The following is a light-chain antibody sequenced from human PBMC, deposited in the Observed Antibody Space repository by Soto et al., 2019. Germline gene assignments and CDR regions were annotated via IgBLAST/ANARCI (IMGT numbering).Light chain of an antibody. V-gene: IGKV1-39*01. CDR2: SSS. CDR3: DQSYSPPYA. J-gene: IGKJ2*01. CDR1: QSIVSY. Sequence: DIQMTQSPSSLSASVGDRVSITCWASQSIVSYLNWYQQIPGKAPMLLIYSSSTLHSGVPSRFSRNGSATDFTLTISSLQTAEFATDDWDQSYSPPYAFGQGTNLEIK.